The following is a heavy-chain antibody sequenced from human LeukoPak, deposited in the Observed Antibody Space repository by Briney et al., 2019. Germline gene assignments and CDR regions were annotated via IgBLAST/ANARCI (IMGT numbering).Heavy chain of an antibody. J-gene: IGHJ1*01. CDR1: GYTLTELS. CDR3: ASHLSRGDGPGSYYRPPSGH. Sequence: GASVKVSCKVSGYTLTELSMHWVRQAPGKGLEWMGGFDPEDGETIYAQKFQGRVTMTEDTSTDTAYMELSSLRSEDTAVYYCASHLSRGDGPGSYYRPPSGHWGQGTLVTVSS. CDR2: FDPEDGET. D-gene: IGHD3-10*01. V-gene: IGHV1-24*01.